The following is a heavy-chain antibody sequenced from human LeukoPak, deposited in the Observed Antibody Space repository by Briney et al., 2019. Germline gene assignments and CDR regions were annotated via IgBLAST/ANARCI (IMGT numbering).Heavy chain of an antibody. V-gene: IGHV4-59*01. J-gene: IGHJ4*02. CDR2: IYYSGST. Sequence: TTSETLSLTCTVSGGSISSYYWSWIRQPPGKGLEWIGYIYYSGSTNYNPSLKSRVTISVDTSKNQFSLKLSSVTAADTAVYYCARHGGQNYDILTGYYPYYFDYWGQGTLVTVSS. CDR1: GGSISSYY. D-gene: IGHD3-9*01. CDR3: ARHGGQNYDILTGYYPYYFDY.